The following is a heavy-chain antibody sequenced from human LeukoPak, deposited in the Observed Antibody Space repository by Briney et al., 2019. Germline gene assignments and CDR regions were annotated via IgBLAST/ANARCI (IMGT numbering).Heavy chain of an antibody. CDR1: GGSFSGYY. V-gene: IGHV4-34*01. D-gene: IGHD3-22*01. CDR3: ARGKKGSGYYYSPYYYYYMDV. CDR2: INHSGST. J-gene: IGHJ6*03. Sequence: SETLSLTCAVYGGSFSGYYWSWIRQPPGKGLEWIGEINHSGSTNYNPSLKSRVTISVDTSKNQFSLKLSSVTAADTAVYYYARGKKGSGYYYSPYYYYYMDVWGKGTTVTVSS.